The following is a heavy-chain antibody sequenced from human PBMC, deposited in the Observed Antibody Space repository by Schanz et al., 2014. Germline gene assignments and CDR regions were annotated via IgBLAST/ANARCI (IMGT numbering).Heavy chain of an antibody. V-gene: IGHV3-33*01. CDR2: MSYDGSIK. Sequence: QVQLVESGGGVVQPGRSLRLSCAASGFAFSVYGMHWVRQAPGKGLEWVAAMSYDGSIKYYGDSVKGRFTISRDNAKNTLYLQMNSLRAEDTAVYYCARDSRPNYDFLTAYYSIDYWGQGTLVTVSS. J-gene: IGHJ4*02. D-gene: IGHD3-9*01. CDR3: ARDSRPNYDFLTAYYSIDY. CDR1: GFAFSVYG.